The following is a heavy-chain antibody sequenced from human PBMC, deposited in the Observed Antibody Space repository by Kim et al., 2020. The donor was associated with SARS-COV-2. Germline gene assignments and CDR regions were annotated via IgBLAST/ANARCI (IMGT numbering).Heavy chain of an antibody. D-gene: IGHD3-3*01. J-gene: IGHJ5*02. CDR3: ARVRRSTIFGVVNCFDP. CDR2: IYSSGST. Sequence: SETLSLTCTVSGGSISSYYWSWIRQPPGKGLEWIGYIYSSGSTNYNPSPKRRVTISGATSKTQFSLKLSSVTAADTAGYYCARVRRSTIFGVVNCFDPWGEGTLVPVSS. CDR1: GGSISSYY. V-gene: IGHV4-59*01.